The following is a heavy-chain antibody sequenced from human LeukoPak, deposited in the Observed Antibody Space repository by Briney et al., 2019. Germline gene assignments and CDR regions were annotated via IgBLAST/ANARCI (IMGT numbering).Heavy chain of an antibody. CDR1: GFTFSSYA. V-gene: IGHV3-23*01. J-gene: IGHJ4*02. Sequence: GGSLRLSCAASGFTFSSYAMSWVRQAPGKGLEWVSTISGSGGSTYYADSVKGRFTISRDNSKNTLYLQMNSLRAEDTAVYYCATIQLWLPYFDHWGQGTLVTVSS. CDR3: ATIQLWLPYFDH. CDR2: ISGSGGST. D-gene: IGHD5-18*01.